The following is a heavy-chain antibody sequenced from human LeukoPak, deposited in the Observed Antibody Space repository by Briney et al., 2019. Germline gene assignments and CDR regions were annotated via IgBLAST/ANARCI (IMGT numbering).Heavy chain of an antibody. CDR3: ARDAPFLDY. D-gene: IGHD2-2*01. CDR2: INHSGST. Sequence: SETLSLTCAVYGGSFSGYYWSWIRQPPGKGLEWIGEINHSGSTNYNPSLKSRVTISVDTSKKQFSLKLSSVTDADTAVYYCARDAPFLDYWGQGTLVTVSS. CDR1: GGSFSGYY. J-gene: IGHJ4*02. V-gene: IGHV4-34*01.